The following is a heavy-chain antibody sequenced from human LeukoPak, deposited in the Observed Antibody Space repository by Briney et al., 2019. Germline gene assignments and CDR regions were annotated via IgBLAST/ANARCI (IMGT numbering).Heavy chain of an antibody. V-gene: IGHV3-23*01. Sequence: GGSLRLSCAASGFTFSSYAMSWVRQAPGKGLEWVSAISGSGDSTYYADSVKGRFTISRDNSKNTLYLQMNSLRAEDTAVYYCAKERELRHFDWKDAFDIWGQGTMVTVSS. D-gene: IGHD3-9*01. CDR1: GFTFSSYA. CDR2: ISGSGDST. J-gene: IGHJ3*02. CDR3: AKERELRHFDWKDAFDI.